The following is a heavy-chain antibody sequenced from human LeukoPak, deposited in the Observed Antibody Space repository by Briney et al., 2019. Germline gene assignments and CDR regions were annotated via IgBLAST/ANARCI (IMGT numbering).Heavy chain of an antibody. Sequence: PSETLSLTCTVSGGSISSSSYYWGWIRQPPGKGLEWIGSIYYSGSTYYNPSLKSRVIISVDTSKNQLSLKLSSVTAADTAVYYCARAYYYASSAFDIWGQGTMVTVSS. V-gene: IGHV4-39*01. J-gene: IGHJ3*02. CDR3: ARAYYYASSAFDI. CDR2: IYYSGST. D-gene: IGHD3-22*01. CDR1: GGSISSSSYY.